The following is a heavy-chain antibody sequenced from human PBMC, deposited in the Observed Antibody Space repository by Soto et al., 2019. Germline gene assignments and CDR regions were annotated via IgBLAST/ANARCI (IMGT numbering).Heavy chain of an antibody. J-gene: IGHJ6*02. CDR1: GFTFSAYA. V-gene: IGHV3-23*01. CDR2: ISGGGLNA. Sequence: GGSLRLSCAASGFTFSAYAMAWVRQAPGKGLEWVSSISGGGLNAYYADSVKGRFTISRDNSKNTVSLQMNSLRADDTAVYYCAKSPDFYYYGMDVWGQGTTVTVSS. CDR3: AKSPDFYYYGMDV.